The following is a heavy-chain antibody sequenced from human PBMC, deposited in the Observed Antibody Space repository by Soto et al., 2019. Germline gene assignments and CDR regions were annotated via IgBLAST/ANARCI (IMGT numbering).Heavy chain of an antibody. Sequence: EVQLAESGGGMVQPGGSLRLSCVASGFTFSSYAMHWVRQAPGKGLEYVSSISSNGGTTYYGNSVKGRFTISRDNSKNTLYLQMGSLRAGDMAVYYCVRRVSGNYDYWGQGTLVTVSS. CDR3: VRRVSGNYDY. J-gene: IGHJ4*02. D-gene: IGHD1-7*01. V-gene: IGHV3-64*01. CDR1: GFTFSSYA. CDR2: ISSNGGTT.